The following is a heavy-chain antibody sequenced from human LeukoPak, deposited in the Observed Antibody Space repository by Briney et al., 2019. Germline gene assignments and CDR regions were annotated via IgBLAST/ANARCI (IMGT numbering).Heavy chain of an antibody. CDR1: GGSISGYY. CDR2: IYYSGST. V-gene: IGHV4-59*01. J-gene: IGHJ3*02. Sequence: LETLSLTCAVYGGSISGYYWSWIRQPPGKGLEWIGYIYYSGSTNYNPSLKSRVTISVDTSKNQFSLKLSSVTAADTAVYYCARVGGYSYGDAFDIWGQGTMVTVSS. D-gene: IGHD5-18*01. CDR3: ARVGGYSYGDAFDI.